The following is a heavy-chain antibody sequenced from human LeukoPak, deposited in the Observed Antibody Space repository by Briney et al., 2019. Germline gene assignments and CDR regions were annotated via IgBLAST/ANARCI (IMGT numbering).Heavy chain of an antibody. Sequence: GGSLRLSCAASGFTFSSYAMSWVPQAPGKGLEWFSAISGSGGSTYYADSAKGRFTISRDNSKNTLYLQMTSLRGEDTAVYYCAKVHRDDYVWGSYRYPLYWGQGTLVTVSS. V-gene: IGHV3-23*01. CDR2: ISGSGGST. D-gene: IGHD3-16*02. CDR3: AKVHRDDYVWGSYRYPLY. J-gene: IGHJ4*02. CDR1: GFTFSSYA.